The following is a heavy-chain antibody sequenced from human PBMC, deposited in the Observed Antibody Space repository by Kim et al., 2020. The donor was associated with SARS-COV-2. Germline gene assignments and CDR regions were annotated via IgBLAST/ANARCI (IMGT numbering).Heavy chain of an antibody. V-gene: IGHV3-48*03. D-gene: IGHD3-16*01. CDR1: GFTFSSYE. CDR3: AREYSTSDHVGWGPGVGWGRGMDV. CDR2: ISSSGSTI. J-gene: IGHJ6*02. Sequence: GGSLRPSCAASGFTFSSYEMNWVRQAPGKGLEWVSYISSSGSTIYYADSVKGRFTISRDNAKNSLYLQMNSLRAEDTAVYYCAREYSTSDHVGWGPGVGWGRGMDVWGQGTTVTVSS.